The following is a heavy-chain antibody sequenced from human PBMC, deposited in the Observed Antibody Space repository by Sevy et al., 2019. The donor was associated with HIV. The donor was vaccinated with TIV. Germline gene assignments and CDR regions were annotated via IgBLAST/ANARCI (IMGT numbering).Heavy chain of an antibody. Sequence: GGSLRLSCAASGFNLTDYYINWIRQAPGKGLEWISYISGGDTTTYYSDSVKGRFTVSRANAQNSVFLQMISLRAGDTAVYYCAAISGDCRDGTCYAGTSIDQWGEGSLVTVSS. CDR1: GFNLTDYY. CDR3: AAISGDCRDGTCYAGTSIDQ. CDR2: ISGGDTTT. D-gene: IGHD2-15*01. J-gene: IGHJ4*02. V-gene: IGHV3-11*01.